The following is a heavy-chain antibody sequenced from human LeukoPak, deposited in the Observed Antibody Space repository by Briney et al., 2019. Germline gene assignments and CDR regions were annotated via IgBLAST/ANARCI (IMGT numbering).Heavy chain of an antibody. D-gene: IGHD5-18*01. J-gene: IGHJ4*02. Sequence: GGSLRLSCAASGFSFSDSTIHWVRQASGTGLEWVARIRSKGNSYATSYAASVKGRFTISRDDSKNTAYLQINSLKTEDSAIYYCTARSDTYGNFDYWGQGTLVTVSS. CDR2: IRSKGNSYAT. V-gene: IGHV3-73*01. CDR3: TARSDTYGNFDY. CDR1: GFSFSDST.